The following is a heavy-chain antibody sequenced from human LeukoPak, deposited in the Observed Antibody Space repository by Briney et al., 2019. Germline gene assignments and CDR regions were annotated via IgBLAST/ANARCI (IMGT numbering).Heavy chain of an antibody. Sequence: SETLSLTCAVYGGSFSDYYWTWIRQSPGKGLEWIGEINHSGATDYNPSLKSRVTISVDTSKNQFPLKVRSVTAADTAVYYCARRVRGVIISFYYYNGMDVWGQGTTVTVSS. J-gene: IGHJ6*02. V-gene: IGHV4-34*01. CDR3: ARRVRGVIISFYYYNGMDV. CDR2: INHSGAT. CDR1: GGSFSDYY. D-gene: IGHD3-10*01.